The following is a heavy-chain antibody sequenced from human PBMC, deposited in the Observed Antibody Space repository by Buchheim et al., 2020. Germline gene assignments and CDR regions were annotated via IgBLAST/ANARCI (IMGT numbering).Heavy chain of an antibody. CDR2: INHSGST. D-gene: IGHD3-3*01. V-gene: IGHV4-34*01. J-gene: IGHJ4*02. Sequence: QVQLQQWGAGLLKPSETLSLTCAVYGGSFSGYYWSWIRQPPGKGLEWIGEINHSGSTNYNPSLKSRVTISVDTSKNQFSLKLSSVTAADTAVYYCARVYDFWSGYSQDWGQGTL. CDR1: GGSFSGYY. CDR3: ARVYDFWSGYSQD.